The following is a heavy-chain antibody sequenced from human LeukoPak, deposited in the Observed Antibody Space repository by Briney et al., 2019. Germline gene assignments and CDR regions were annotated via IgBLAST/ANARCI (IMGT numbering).Heavy chain of an antibody. J-gene: IGHJ5*02. Sequence: ASVKVSCKASGYTFTSYDINWVRQATGQGLEWMGWMNPNSGNTGYAQKFQGRVTMTRNTSISTAYMELSSLRSEDTAVYYCARRPRFLQQLARFDPWGQGTLVTVSS. V-gene: IGHV1-8*01. CDR2: MNPNSGNT. CDR1: GYTFTSYD. CDR3: ARRPRFLQQLARFDP. D-gene: IGHD6-13*01.